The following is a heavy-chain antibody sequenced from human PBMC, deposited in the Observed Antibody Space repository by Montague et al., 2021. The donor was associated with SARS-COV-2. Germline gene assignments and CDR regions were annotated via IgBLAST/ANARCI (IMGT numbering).Heavy chain of an antibody. J-gene: IGHJ4*02. CDR2: IYTSGST. CDR3: ARGGGLTIFGVVIISDYFDY. Sequence: TLSLTCTVSGGSISSGSYYWSWIRQPAGKGLEWIGRIYTSGSTNYXXXLKSRVTISVDTSKNQSSLKLSSVTAADTAVYYCARGGGLTIFGVVIISDYFDYWGQGTLVTVSS. D-gene: IGHD3-3*01. V-gene: IGHV4-61*02. CDR1: GGSISSGSYY.